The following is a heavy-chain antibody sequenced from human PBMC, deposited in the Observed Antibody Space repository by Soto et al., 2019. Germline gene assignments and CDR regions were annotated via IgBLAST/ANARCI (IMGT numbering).Heavy chain of an antibody. J-gene: IGHJ3*02. V-gene: IGHV1-46*01. CDR2: INPSGGST. CDR3: ARERSRFTKINDAFDI. D-gene: IGHD3-3*01. Sequence: QVQLVQSGAEVKKPGASVKVSCKASGYTFTSYYMHWVRQAPGQGLEWMGIINPSGGSTSYAQKFQGRATMTRDTSTSTVYMELSSLRSEDTAVYYCARERSRFTKINDAFDIWGQGTMVTVSS. CDR1: GYTFTSYY.